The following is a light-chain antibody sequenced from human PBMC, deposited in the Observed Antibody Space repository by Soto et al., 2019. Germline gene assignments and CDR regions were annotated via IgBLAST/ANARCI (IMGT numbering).Light chain of an antibody. CDR3: QKHNSAPFT. CDR1: QSISNY. CDR2: SAS. V-gene: IGKV1-27*01. J-gene: IGKJ3*01. Sequence: DIQMTQSPSSLSASVGDRVTITCRASQSISNYLAWYQQKPGKVPKLLIYSASTLQLGVPSRFSGSGSGTDFTLTISSLQPEDVATYYCQKHNSAPFTFGPGTKVDIK.